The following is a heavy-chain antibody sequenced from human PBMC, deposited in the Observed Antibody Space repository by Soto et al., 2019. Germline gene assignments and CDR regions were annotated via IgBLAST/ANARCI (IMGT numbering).Heavy chain of an antibody. J-gene: IGHJ4*02. CDR1: GFSLSTSGVV. CDR2: IYWNDDK. CDR3: EHRGRYCSGGSCYSLLEY. Sequence: SGPTLVNPTQTLTLTCTFSGFSLSTSGVVVGWFRQPLGKALELLALIYWNDDKRYSPCLKGMLAIMNDTSKTQVVLTMTNMDPVDTATYYCEHRGRYCSGGSCYSLLEYWGQGTLVTVSS. V-gene: IGHV2-5*01. D-gene: IGHD2-15*01.